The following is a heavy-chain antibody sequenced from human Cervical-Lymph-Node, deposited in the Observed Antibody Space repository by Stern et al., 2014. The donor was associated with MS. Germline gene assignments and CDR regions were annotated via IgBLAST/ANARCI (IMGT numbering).Heavy chain of an antibody. J-gene: IGHJ4*02. Sequence: VHLVESGGGVVQPGRSLRLSCAASGFVFRRYALHWVRQAPGQGLEWVDLISYDGRDKYYTDSVKGRFTVSRDNSNNTVDLEMNSLRLEDTAVYYCAKGGSGSYLDWGQGSLVTVSS. D-gene: IGHD1-26*01. CDR1: GFVFRRYA. V-gene: IGHV3-30*04. CDR2: ISYDGRDK. CDR3: AKGGSGSYLD.